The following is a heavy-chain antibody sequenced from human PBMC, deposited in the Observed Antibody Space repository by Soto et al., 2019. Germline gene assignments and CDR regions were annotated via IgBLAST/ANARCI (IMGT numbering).Heavy chain of an antibody. CDR1: GFTFSSYW. Sequence: HPGGSLRLSCAASGFTFSSYWMHWVRQAPGKGLVWVSRINSDGSSTSYADSVKGRFTISRDNAKNTLYLQMNSLRAEDTAVYYCARVGPGYDFWSGLLGWFDPWGQGTLVTVSS. D-gene: IGHD3-3*01. CDR3: ARVGPGYDFWSGLLGWFDP. V-gene: IGHV3-74*01. J-gene: IGHJ5*02. CDR2: INSDGSST.